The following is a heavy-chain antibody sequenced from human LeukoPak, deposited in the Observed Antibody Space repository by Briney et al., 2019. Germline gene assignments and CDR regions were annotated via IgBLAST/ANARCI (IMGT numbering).Heavy chain of an antibody. D-gene: IGHD3-3*01. CDR2: FSTSGSYI. J-gene: IGHJ5*02. CDR3: ARGNYDFAYDP. V-gene: IGHV3-21*01. Sequence: PGGSLRLSCAASGFILSDFDMNWVRQAPGKGLEWVSYFSTSGSYIHYADSVKGRFTISRDDAKSSLYLQLDSLTVEDTAVYFCARGNYDFAYDPWGQGTLVTVSS. CDR1: GFILSDFD.